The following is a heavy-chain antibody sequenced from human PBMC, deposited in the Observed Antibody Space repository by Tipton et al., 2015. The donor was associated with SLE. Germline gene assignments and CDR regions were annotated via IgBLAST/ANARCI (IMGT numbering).Heavy chain of an antibody. V-gene: IGHV4-38-2*01. D-gene: IGHD2-2*01. CDR1: GYSINRGYY. CDR2: FCHGGNT. J-gene: IGHJ6*02. Sequence: TLSLTCDVSGYSINRGYYRGELRKSPGKGLDWIGGFCHGGNTYYNTSLKSLVSISGATSNNQFHLKLSSVTAADTAVYYCARHRLGYCSSTSCYYYYYGMDVWGQGTTVTVSS. CDR3: ARHRLGYCSSTSCYYYYYGMDV.